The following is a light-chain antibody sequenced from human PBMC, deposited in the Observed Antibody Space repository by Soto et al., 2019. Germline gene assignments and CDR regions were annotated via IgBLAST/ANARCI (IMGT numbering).Light chain of an antibody. Sequence: EIVMTQSPATLSVSPGERATLSCRASQSVSSNLAWYQKKPGQAPRILIYGASTRATGIPARFSGSGSGTEFNLTISRLQSEDFAVYYCQQYNNWPITFGQGTRLEIK. CDR1: QSVSSN. V-gene: IGKV3-15*01. CDR2: GAS. CDR3: QQYNNWPIT. J-gene: IGKJ5*01.